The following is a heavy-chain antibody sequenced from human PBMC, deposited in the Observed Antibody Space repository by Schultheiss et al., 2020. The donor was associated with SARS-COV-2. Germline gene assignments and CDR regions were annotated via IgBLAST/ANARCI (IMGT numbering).Heavy chain of an antibody. CDR1: GYTFTGYY. CDR2: INPNSGGT. J-gene: IGHJ5*02. Sequence: ASVKVSCKASGYTFTGYYMPWVRQAPGQGLEWMGWINPNSGGTNYAQKFQGRVTMTRDTSISTAYMELSRLRSDDTAVYYCASGGRYYYGSXSYYDKYNWFDPWGQGTLVTVSS. CDR3: ASGGRYYYGSXSYYDKYNWFDP. D-gene: IGHD3-10*01. V-gene: IGHV1-2*02.